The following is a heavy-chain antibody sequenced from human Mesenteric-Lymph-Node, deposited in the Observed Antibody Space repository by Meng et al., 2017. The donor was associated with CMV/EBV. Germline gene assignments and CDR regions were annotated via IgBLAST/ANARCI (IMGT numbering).Heavy chain of an antibody. CDR2: IDPSDSYT. Sequence: CQCAGYSFTSYWITWVRKWPGKGLEWMGRIDPSDSYTNYSPSFQGHVTISADKSISTAYLQWSSLKASDTAMYYCAREEPGADGYNYWGQGTLAPSPQ. V-gene: IGHV5-10-1*01. CDR1: GYSFTSYW. J-gene: IGHJ4*02. CDR3: AREEPGADGYNY. D-gene: IGHD5-24*01.